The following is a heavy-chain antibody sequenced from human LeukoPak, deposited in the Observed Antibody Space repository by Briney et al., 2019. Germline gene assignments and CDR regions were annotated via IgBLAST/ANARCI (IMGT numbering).Heavy chain of an antibody. CDR2: IYYSGST. D-gene: IGHD2-15*01. J-gene: IGHJ4*02. Sequence: PSETLSLTCTVSGGSISSHYWSWIRQPPGKGLEWIGYIYYSGSTNYNPSLKSRVTISVDTSKNQFSLKLSSVTAADTAVYYCARDGRIEGFDYWGQGTLVTVSS. V-gene: IGHV4-59*11. CDR3: ARDGRIEGFDY. CDR1: GGSISSHY.